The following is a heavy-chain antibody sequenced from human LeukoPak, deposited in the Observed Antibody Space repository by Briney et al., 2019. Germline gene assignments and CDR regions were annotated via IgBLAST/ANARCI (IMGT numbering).Heavy chain of an antibody. D-gene: IGHD3-16*01. CDR2: MYSSGST. V-gene: IGHV4-39*01. Sequence: SETLSLTCTVSGGSISSSSHYWGWIRQPPGEGLEWIGSMYSSGSTYYNPSLKGRGTISADTSKNQFSLKLSSVTAADTAVYYCASHSPTSYYYMDVWGRGTTVTISS. CDR1: GGSISSSSHY. CDR3: ASHSPTSYYYMDV. J-gene: IGHJ6*03.